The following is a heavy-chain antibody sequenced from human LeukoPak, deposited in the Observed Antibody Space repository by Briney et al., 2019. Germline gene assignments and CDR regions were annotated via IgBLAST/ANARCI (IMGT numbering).Heavy chain of an antibody. V-gene: IGHV3-30*04. Sequence: PGGSLRLSCAASGFTFSSYAMHWVRQAPGKGLEWVAVISYDGSNKYYADSVKGRFTISRDNSKNTLYLQMNSLRAEDTAVYYCARVLAMDYYYYGMDVWGQGTTVTVSS. CDR3: ARVLAMDYYYYGMDV. J-gene: IGHJ6*02. D-gene: IGHD5-18*01. CDR1: GFTFSSYA. CDR2: ISYDGSNK.